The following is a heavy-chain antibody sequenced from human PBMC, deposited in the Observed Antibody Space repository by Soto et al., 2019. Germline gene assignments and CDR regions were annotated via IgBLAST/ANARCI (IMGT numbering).Heavy chain of an antibody. V-gene: IGHV4-61*01. CDR2: IYYSGST. J-gene: IGHJ4*02. CDR3: ARTPTPYIVATRASDY. Sequence: PSETLSLTCTVSGGSVSSGSYYWSWIRQPPGKGLEWIGYIYYSGSTNYNPSLKSRVTISVDTSKNQFSLKLSSVTAADTAVYYCARTPTPYIVATRASDYWGQGTLVTVSS. CDR1: GGSVSSGSYY. D-gene: IGHD5-12*01.